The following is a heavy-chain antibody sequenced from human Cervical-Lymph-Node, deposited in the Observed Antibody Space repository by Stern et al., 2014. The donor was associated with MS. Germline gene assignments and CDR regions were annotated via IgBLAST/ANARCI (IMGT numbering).Heavy chain of an antibody. V-gene: IGHV5-51*03. CDR3: AKENWNNDAFDI. Sequence: EVQLVESGIEVKKPGESLKLSCKGSGYRFTTYWIAWVRQMPGKGLEWMGIIYPGDSDTTYSPSFQGQVTISADKSITTAYLQLSSLKASNTAMYYWAKENWNNDAFDIWGQGTMVTVSS. CDR2: IYPGDSDT. D-gene: IGHD1/OR15-1a*01. J-gene: IGHJ3*02. CDR1: GYRFTTYW.